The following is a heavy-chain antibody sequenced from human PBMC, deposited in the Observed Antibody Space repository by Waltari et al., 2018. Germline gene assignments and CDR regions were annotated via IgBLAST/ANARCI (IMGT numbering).Heavy chain of an antibody. D-gene: IGHD3-3*01. V-gene: IGHV4-59*01. CDR1: GGSISSYY. Sequence: QVQLQESGPGLVKPSETLSLACPVSGGSISSYYWSWIRQPPGKGLEWIGYIYYSGSTNYNPSLKSRVTISVDTSKNQFSLKLSSVTAADTAVYYCARDLKGRDWSGLGYWGQGTLVTVSS. J-gene: IGHJ4*02. CDR3: ARDLKGRDWSGLGY. CDR2: IYYSGST.